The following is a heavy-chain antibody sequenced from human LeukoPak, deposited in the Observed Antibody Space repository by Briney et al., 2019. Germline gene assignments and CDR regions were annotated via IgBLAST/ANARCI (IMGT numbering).Heavy chain of an antibody. CDR1: GESFSGYY. CDR3: ARGRRYYDSSGYYRHPLFDY. Sequence: SETLSLTCAVYGESFSGYYWSWIRQPPGKGLEWIGEINHSGSTNYNPSLKSRVTISVDTSKNQFSLKLSSVTAADTAVYYCARGRRYYDSSGYYRHPLFDYWGQGTLVTVSS. V-gene: IGHV4-34*01. D-gene: IGHD3-22*01. CDR2: INHSGST. J-gene: IGHJ4*02.